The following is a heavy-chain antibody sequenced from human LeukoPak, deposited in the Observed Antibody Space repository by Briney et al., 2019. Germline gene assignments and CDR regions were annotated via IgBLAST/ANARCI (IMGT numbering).Heavy chain of an antibody. D-gene: IGHD6-19*01. CDR2: ISTAGST. CDR3: AKRSEFAVAGKPPHFDY. Sequence: PGGSLRLAWAISGFTLTTNAMGWVRQAPGRGVEWVSSISTAGSTFYADSGRGRFTVSRDTSKNTVLLQMNSLRAEDTAVYYCAKRSEFAVAGKPPHFDYWGQGTLVTVSS. V-gene: IGHV3-23*01. J-gene: IGHJ4*02. CDR1: GFTLTTNA.